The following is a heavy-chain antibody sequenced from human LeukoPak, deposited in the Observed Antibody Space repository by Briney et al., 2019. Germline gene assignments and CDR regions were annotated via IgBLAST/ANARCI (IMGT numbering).Heavy chain of an antibody. CDR2: INPSGGST. Sequence: ASAKVSCNASGYNFTSYYMHWVRQAPAQGLQGRGIINPSGGSTSYAQKFQGRVTMTRDTSTSTIYMELSSLRSEDTAVYYCARVSPRSSGYYGYWGEGTPVTVSS. CDR1: GYNFTSYY. D-gene: IGHD3-22*01. J-gene: IGHJ4*02. V-gene: IGHV1-46*01. CDR3: ARVSPRSSGYYGY.